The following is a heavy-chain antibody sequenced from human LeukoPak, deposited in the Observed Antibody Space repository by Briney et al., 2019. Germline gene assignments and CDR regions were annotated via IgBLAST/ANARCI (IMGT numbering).Heavy chain of an antibody. CDR2: IYYSGST. CDR1: GGSISSYY. Sequence: PSETLSLTCTVSGGSISSYYWSWIRQPPGKGLEWIGYIYYSGSTNYNPSLKSRVTISVDTSKNQFSLKLSSVTAADTAVYYCARRSITIFGVVKLSDWFDPWGQGTLVTVSS. V-gene: IGHV4-59*12. CDR3: ARRSITIFGVVKLSDWFDP. J-gene: IGHJ5*02. D-gene: IGHD3-3*01.